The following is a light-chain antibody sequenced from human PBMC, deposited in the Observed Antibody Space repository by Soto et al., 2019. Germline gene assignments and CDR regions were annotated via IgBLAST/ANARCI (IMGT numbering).Light chain of an antibody. V-gene: IGKV3-11*01. Sequence: EIVLTQSPATLSLSPGERATLSCRASQSVSSYLAWYQQKPGQAPRLLIYDASNRATGIPARFSGSGSGTDFNLTNSRLEPEDFVVYYCQQRSNWPFLTFGGGTKVEIK. CDR3: QQRSNWPFLT. CDR1: QSVSSY. CDR2: DAS. J-gene: IGKJ4*01.